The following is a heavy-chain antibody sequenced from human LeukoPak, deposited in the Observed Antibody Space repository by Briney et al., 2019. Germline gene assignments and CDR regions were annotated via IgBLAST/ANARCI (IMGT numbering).Heavy chain of an antibody. D-gene: IGHD6-13*01. J-gene: IGHJ6*03. V-gene: IGHV3-21*01. CDR2: ISRASESI. CDR3: AKGTSGIIAGGHDYYMDV. Sequence: GGSLRLSCAASGFTFNTYSMSWVRQAPGKGLEWVSIISRASESIFYADSVKGRFTISRDNAKNALYLQMISLRPEDTAVYFCAKGTSGIIAGGHDYYMDVWGKGTTVTISS. CDR1: GFTFNTYS.